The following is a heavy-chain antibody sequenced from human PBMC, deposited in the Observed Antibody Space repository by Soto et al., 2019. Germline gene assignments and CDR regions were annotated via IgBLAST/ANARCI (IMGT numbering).Heavy chain of an antibody. CDR2: IIPIFGTA. D-gene: IGHD6-6*01. CDR1: GGTFSSYA. V-gene: IGHV1-69*01. J-gene: IGHJ6*02. CDR3: ASESVAARLGGVYYYGMDV. Sequence: QVQLVQSGAEVKKPGSSVKVSCTASGGTFSSYAISWVRQAPGQGLEWMGGIIPIFGTANYAQKFQGRVTITADESTSTAYMELSSLRSDDTVVYYCASESVAARLGGVYYYGMDVWGQGPTVTVSS.